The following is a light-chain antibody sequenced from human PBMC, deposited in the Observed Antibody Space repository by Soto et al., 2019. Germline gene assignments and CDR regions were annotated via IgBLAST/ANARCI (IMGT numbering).Light chain of an antibody. V-gene: IGLV2-14*01. CDR1: SSDVGGYNY. J-gene: IGLJ1*01. CDR2: DVS. CDR3: SSYTSSSRLYF. Sequence: QSALTQPASVSGSPGQSITISCTGTSSDVGGYNYVSWYQQHPGKAPKLMIYDVSNRPSGVSNRFSGSKSGNTASLTISGLQAEDEADYLCSSYTSSSRLYFFGTGTKVTVL.